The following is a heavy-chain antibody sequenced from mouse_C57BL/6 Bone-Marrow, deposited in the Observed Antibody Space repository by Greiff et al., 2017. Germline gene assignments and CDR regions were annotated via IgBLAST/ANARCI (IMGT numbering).Heavy chain of an antibody. CDR1: GYTFTEYT. CDR2: FYPGSGSI. D-gene: IGHD3-2*02. V-gene: IGHV1-62-2*01. CDR3: ARHSRQLRQRSENYFDY. J-gene: IGHJ2*01. Sequence: QVQLQQSGAELVKPGASVKLSCKASGYTFTEYTIHWVKQRPGQGLEWIGWFYPGSGSINYNEKFKDKATLTAGKSSSTVYMELSRLTSEDSAVYFIARHSRQLRQRSENYFDYWGQGTTLTVSS.